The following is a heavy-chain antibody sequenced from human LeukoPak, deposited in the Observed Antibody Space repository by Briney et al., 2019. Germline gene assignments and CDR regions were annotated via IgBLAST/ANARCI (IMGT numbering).Heavy chain of an antibody. V-gene: IGHV4-59*01. CDR1: GGSISSYY. CDR3: ATTSGNSNYYYGMDV. Sequence: PSETLSLTCAVSGGSISSYYWCWIRQPPGKGLEWVGYIYYNGSTSYNAYPESRGTISVDTSKNHFSLKLRSVTAADTAVYYCATTSGNSNYYYGMDVWGQGTTVTVSS. J-gene: IGHJ6*02. CDR2: IYYNGST. D-gene: IGHD4-23*01.